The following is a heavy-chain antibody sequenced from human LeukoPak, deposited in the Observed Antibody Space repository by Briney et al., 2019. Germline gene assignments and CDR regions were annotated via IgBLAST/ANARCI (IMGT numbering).Heavy chain of an antibody. CDR2: INPNSGGT. Sequence: ASVKVSCKASGYTFTCYYMHWVRQAPGQGLEWMGWINPNSGGTNYAQNFQGRVTMTRDTSINTAYMELSRLRSDDTAVYYCARAAYYYYMDVWGKGTTVTVSS. CDR1: GYTFTCYY. J-gene: IGHJ6*03. V-gene: IGHV1-2*02. CDR3: ARAAYYYYMDV.